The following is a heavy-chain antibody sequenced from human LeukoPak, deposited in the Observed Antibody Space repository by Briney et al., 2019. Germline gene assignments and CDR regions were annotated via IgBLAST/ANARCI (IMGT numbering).Heavy chain of an antibody. CDR2: ISYDGSNK. Sequence: PGGSLRLSCAASGLTFSSHWMHWVRQAPGKGLEWVAVISYDGSNKYYADSVKGRFTISRDNSKNTLYLQMNSLRAEDTAVYYCANSYGDYPKHGFYYYGMDVWGQGTTVTVSS. J-gene: IGHJ6*02. D-gene: IGHD4-17*01. CDR3: ANSYGDYPKHGFYYYGMDV. V-gene: IGHV3-30*18. CDR1: GLTFSSHW.